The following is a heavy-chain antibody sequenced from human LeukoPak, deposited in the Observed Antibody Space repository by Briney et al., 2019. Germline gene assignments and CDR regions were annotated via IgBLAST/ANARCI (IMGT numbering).Heavy chain of an antibody. V-gene: IGHV4-38-2*02. Sequence: PSETLSLTCTVSGYSISSGYYWGWIRQPPGKGLEWIGSIYHSGSTYYNPSLKSRVTISVDTSKNQFSLKLSSVTAADTAVYYCARDFFQGYYDSSGGTRDYWGQGTLVTVSS. D-gene: IGHD3-22*01. CDR3: ARDFFQGYYDSSGGTRDY. J-gene: IGHJ4*02. CDR2: IYHSGST. CDR1: GYSISSGYY.